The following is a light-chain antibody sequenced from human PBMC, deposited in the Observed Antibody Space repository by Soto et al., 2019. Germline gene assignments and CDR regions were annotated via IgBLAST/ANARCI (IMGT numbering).Light chain of an antibody. CDR2: DAS. CDR3: QQYNSYSPS. V-gene: IGKV1-5*01. J-gene: IGKJ1*01. CDR1: QSISSW. Sequence: DIQMTQSPSTLSASVGDRVTIPCRASQSISSWLAWYQQKPGKAPKLLIYDASSLESGVPSRFSGRGSGTEFTLTISSLQPDDFATYYCQQYNSYSPSFGQGTKVEI.